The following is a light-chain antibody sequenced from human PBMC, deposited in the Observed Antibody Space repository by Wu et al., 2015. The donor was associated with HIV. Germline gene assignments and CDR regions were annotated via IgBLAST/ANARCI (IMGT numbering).Light chain of an antibody. CDR1: QNVGSN. V-gene: IGKV3-20*01. CDR2: GAS. CDR3: QQYGSSPNT. Sequence: EIVMTQSPATLSVSPGERATLSCRASQNVGSNLAWYQQKPGQAPRLLIYGASSRATGIPDRFSGSGSGTDFTLTISRLEPEDFAVYYCQQYGSSPNTFGGGTKVEIK. J-gene: IGKJ4*01.